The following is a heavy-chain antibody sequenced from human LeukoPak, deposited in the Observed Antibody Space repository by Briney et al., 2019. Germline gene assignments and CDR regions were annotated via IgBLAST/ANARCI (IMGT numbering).Heavy chain of an antibody. Sequence: PSQTLSLTCTVSGGSISSGGYYWSWIRQPAGKGLEWIGYIYYSGSTNYNPSLKSRVTISVDTSKNQFSLKLSSVTAADTAVYYCARHLGSSGYYYYFDYWGQGTLVTVSP. CDR3: ARHLGSSGYYYYFDY. CDR2: IYYSGST. D-gene: IGHD3-22*01. V-gene: IGHV4-61*09. J-gene: IGHJ4*02. CDR1: GGSISSGGYY.